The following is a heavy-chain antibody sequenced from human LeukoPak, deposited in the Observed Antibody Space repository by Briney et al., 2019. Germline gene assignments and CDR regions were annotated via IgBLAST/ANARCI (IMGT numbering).Heavy chain of an antibody. CDR2: ISYDGSNK. V-gene: IGHV3-30-3*01. D-gene: IGHD3-16*01. CDR3: AKDRGGTQGFDY. CDR1: GFTFSSYA. Sequence: GGSLRLSCAASGFTFSSYAMHWVRQAPGKGLQWVAVISYDGSNKYYADSVKGRFTISRDNSKNTLYLQMNSLRAEDTAVYYCAKDRGGTQGFDYWGQGTLVTVSS. J-gene: IGHJ4*02.